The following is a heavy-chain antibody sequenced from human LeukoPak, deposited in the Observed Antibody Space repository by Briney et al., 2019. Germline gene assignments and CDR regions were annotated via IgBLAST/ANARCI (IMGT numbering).Heavy chain of an antibody. CDR1: GGSISSYY. D-gene: IGHD3-3*01. V-gene: IGHV4-59*08. J-gene: IGHJ4*02. CDR3: ARRGSLYDFWSGPSSFDY. CDR2: IYYSGST. Sequence: SETLSLTCTVSGGSISSYYWSWIRQPPGKGLEWIGYIYYSGSTNYNPSLKSRVSMSVDTSKNQFSLKLNSVTAADTAVYFCARRGSLYDFWSGPSSFDYWGQGTLVTVSS.